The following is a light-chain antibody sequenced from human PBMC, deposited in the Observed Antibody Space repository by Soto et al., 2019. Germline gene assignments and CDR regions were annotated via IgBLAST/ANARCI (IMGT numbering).Light chain of an antibody. Sequence: DIQMTQSPSSLSASVGDRVTITCRASQSISSYLNWYQQKPGKAPKLLIYAASSLQSGVPSRFSGRSSGTDFTLTISSLQPEDFATYYCQQSYSTPPYTFGQGTKLELQ. V-gene: IGKV1-39*01. J-gene: IGKJ2*01. CDR1: QSISSY. CDR3: QQSYSTPPYT. CDR2: AAS.